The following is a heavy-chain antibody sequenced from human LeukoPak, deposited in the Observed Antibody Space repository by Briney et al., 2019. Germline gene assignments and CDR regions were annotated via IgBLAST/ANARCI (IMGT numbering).Heavy chain of an antibody. D-gene: IGHD3-10*01. CDR2: ISDSGGST. V-gene: IGHV3-23*01. CDR3: AKVPYSDYGSGRPPFMDV. Sequence: LPGGSLRLSCTASGFIFSNYAMSCVRQAPGKGLEWVSTISDSGGSTYYADSVKVRFTISRDNSKNTLYLQMTSLRAEDTAIHYCAKVPYSDYGSGRPPFMDVWGQGTAVVVSS. J-gene: IGHJ6*02. CDR1: GFIFSNYA.